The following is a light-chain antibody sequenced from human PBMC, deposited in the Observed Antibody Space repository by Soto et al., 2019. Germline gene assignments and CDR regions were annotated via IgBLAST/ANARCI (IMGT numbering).Light chain of an antibody. V-gene: IGLV2-23*01. CDR1: TYGFETYNQ. CDR2: EGS. Sequence: QSVLTQPASMSGSPGQSITISCSGTTYGFETYNQVSWYQQHPGKAPKILIYEGSKRPSGVSNRFSGSKSGNTASLTISGLQAEDEADYFCPSYVGDSAYAFGTGTKVTVL. J-gene: IGLJ1*01. CDR3: PSYVGDSAYA.